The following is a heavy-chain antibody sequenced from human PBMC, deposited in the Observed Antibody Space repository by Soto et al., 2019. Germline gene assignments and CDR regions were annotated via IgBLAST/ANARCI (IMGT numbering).Heavy chain of an antibody. Sequence: EVQLLESGGDFVQPGGSLRLSCAASGFSFSNYAMLWVRQVPGKGLESISAISAAGVSTYYADSVQGRFTISRDNSKNTLYLQMNSLRGEDTAIYYCAKRLTNGDEGQWGRGTLVTVSS. V-gene: IGHV3-23*01. CDR3: AKRLTNGDEGQ. D-gene: IGHD2-21*02. J-gene: IGHJ4*02. CDR2: ISAAGVST. CDR1: GFSFSNYA.